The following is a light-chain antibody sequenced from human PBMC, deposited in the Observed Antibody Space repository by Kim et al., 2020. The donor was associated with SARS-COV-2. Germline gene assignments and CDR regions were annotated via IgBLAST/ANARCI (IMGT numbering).Light chain of an antibody. CDR3: YSRESSGNHCI. CDR1: SLRSYY. Sequence: SYELTQDPAVSVALGQTVRITCHGDSLRSYYASWFQQKPGQAPILVFYGKNNRPSGIPDRFSGSYSGNTASLTITAAQAEDEADYYCYSRESSGNHCIFGGGTQLTVL. V-gene: IGLV3-19*01. CDR2: GKN. J-gene: IGLJ2*01.